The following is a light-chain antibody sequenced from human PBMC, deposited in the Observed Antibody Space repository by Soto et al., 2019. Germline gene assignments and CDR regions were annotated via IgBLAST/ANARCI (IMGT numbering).Light chain of an antibody. V-gene: IGKV3-11*01. J-gene: IGKJ4*01. CDR1: QSVSSY. CDR2: DAS. CDR3: QQYNNWLT. Sequence: EIVLTQSPATLSLSPGERATLSCRASQSVSSYLAWYQQKPGQAPRLLIYDASNRATGIPARFSGSGSGTEFTLTISSLHSEDFGVYYCQQYNNWLTFGGGTKVDIK.